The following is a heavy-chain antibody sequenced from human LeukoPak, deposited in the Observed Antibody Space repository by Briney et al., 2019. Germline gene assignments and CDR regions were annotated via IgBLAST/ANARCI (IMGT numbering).Heavy chain of an antibody. V-gene: IGHV3-30*02. D-gene: IGHD3-9*01. CDR1: GFTFSSYY. J-gene: IGHJ4*02. Sequence: GGSLRLSRAASGFTFSSYYMHWVRQAPGKRLEWVAVIHNDGDTKYFGDSVKGRFTISRDNSKNTLYLQMNSLRAEDTAVYYCATGTGYYYDRWGQGTLVTVAS. CDR2: IHNDGDTK. CDR3: ATGTGYYYDR.